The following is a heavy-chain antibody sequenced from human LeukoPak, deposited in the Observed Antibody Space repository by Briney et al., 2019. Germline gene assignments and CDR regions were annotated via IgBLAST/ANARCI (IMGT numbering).Heavy chain of an antibody. D-gene: IGHD4-17*01. CDR2: ISYDGSNK. CDR1: GFTFSSYA. V-gene: IGHV3-30-3*01. J-gene: IGHJ4*02. CDR3: ARGRDYGDYFDY. Sequence: PGGSLRLSCAASGFTFSSYAMHWVRQAPGKGLEWVAVISYDGSNKYYADFVKGRFTISRDNSKNTLYLQMNSLRAEDTAVYYCARGRDYGDYFDYWGQGTLVTVSS.